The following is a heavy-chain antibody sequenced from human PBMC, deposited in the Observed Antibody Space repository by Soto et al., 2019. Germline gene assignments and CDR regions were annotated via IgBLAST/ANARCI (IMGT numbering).Heavy chain of an antibody. V-gene: IGHV1-3*01. D-gene: IGHD2-2*01. Sequence: ASVKVSCKASGYTFTSYAMHWVRQAPGQRLEWMGWINAGNGNTKYSQKFQGRVTITRDTSASTAYMELSSLRSEDTAVYYCARPLDPLGYCSSTSCYALGYWGQGTLVTVSS. CDR2: INAGNGNT. CDR1: GYTFTSYA. J-gene: IGHJ4*02. CDR3: ARPLDPLGYCSSTSCYALGY.